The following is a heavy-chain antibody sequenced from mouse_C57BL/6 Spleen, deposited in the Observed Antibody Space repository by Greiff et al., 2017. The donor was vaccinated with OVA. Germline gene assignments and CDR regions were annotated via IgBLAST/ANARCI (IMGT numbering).Heavy chain of an antibody. CDR3: ARSGSDYGGYYYAMDY. J-gene: IGHJ4*01. Sequence: QVQLQQSGPELVKPGASVKISCKASGYAFSSSWMNWVKQRPGKGLEWIGRIYPGDGDTNYNGKFKGKATLTADKSSSTAYMQLSSLTSEDSAVYVCARSGSDYGGYYYAMDYWGQGTSVTVSS. CDR2: IYPGDGDT. V-gene: IGHV1-82*01. CDR1: GYAFSSSW. D-gene: IGHD2-4*01.